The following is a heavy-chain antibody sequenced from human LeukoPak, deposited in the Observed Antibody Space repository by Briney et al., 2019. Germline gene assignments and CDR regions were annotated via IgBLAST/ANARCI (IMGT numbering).Heavy chain of an antibody. CDR3: ARHGIGVVGTGFDY. Sequence: SETLSLTCTVSGGSISSYYWSWIRQPPGKGLEWIGYIYYSGSTNYNPSLKSRVTISLDTPKKQFSLKLSSVTAADTAVYYCARHGIGVVGTGFDYWGQGTLVTVSS. J-gene: IGHJ4*02. CDR1: GGSISSYY. D-gene: IGHD6-13*01. CDR2: IYYSGST. V-gene: IGHV4-59*08.